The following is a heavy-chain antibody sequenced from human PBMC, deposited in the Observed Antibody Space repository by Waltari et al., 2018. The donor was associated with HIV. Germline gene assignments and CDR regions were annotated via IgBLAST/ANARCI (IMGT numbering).Heavy chain of an antibody. D-gene: IGHD6-19*01. CDR1: GFTFSAYY. Sequence: QVQLVESGGGLVNPGGSLRLSCATSGFTFSAYYLPWIRQAPGKGLEWVSYIRSDTDTIDYADSVKGRFTISRDNAKNSLYLQMNRLSVEDTAVYYCARLKYSSGFFDYWGQGALVTVSS. V-gene: IGHV3-11*01. CDR3: ARLKYSSGFFDY. CDR2: IRSDTDTI. J-gene: IGHJ4*02.